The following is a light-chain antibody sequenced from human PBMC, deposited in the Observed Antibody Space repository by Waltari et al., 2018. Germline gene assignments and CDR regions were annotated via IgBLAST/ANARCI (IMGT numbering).Light chain of an antibody. CDR1: QDISKY. V-gene: IGKV1-33*01. Sequence: DPVSITCQASQDISKYLNWYQHKSGKAPKLLIYDASNLERGVPSRFRGYGSGTNFTFSISSLQPEDFATYFCQQHHELQTFGQGT. CDR3: QQHHELQT. CDR2: DAS. J-gene: IGKJ2*01.